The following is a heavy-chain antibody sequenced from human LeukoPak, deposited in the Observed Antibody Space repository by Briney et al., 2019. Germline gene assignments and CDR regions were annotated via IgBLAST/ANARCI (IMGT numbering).Heavy chain of an antibody. CDR3: ARGGGYLYYFDY. Sequence: SETLSLTCTASGGSISSYYWSWIRQPPGKGLEWIGYIYYSGSTNYNPSLKSRVTISVDTSKNQFSLKLSSVTAADTAVYYCARGGGYLYYFDYWGQGTLVTVSS. CDR2: IYYSGST. D-gene: IGHD5-12*01. CDR1: GGSISSYY. J-gene: IGHJ4*02. V-gene: IGHV4-59*01.